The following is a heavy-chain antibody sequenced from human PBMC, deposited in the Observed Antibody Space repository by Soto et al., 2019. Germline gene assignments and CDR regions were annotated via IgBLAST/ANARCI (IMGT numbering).Heavy chain of an antibody. D-gene: IGHD3-22*01. J-gene: IGHJ5*02. CDR3: AKVQDYYLDSGTYNRFDP. Sequence: EVQLLESGGGLVQPGGSLRLSCAASGFTFSNYAMSWVRQAPGKGLEWVSSISGGGLSTYYADSVRGRFTISRDKSRHTLYLQIYSLSAEDTVDYDCAKVQDYYLDSGTYNRFDPWGHGTLVTVSS. V-gene: IGHV3-23*01. CDR1: GFTFSNYA. CDR2: ISGGGLST.